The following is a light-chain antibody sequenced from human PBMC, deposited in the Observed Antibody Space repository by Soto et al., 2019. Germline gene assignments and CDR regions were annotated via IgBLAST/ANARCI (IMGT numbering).Light chain of an antibody. Sequence: DIQMTQSPSSLSASVGDRVTITCRASQSSSSYVNCYQQKPGKTPKLLIYAASSLQSGVPSRFSGSVARTEFNLTLSSLQPEDVATYYCQQSYSTPRTFGEGTKVEIK. CDR3: QQSYSTPRT. CDR1: QSSSSY. J-gene: IGKJ1*01. CDR2: AAS. V-gene: IGKV1-39*01.